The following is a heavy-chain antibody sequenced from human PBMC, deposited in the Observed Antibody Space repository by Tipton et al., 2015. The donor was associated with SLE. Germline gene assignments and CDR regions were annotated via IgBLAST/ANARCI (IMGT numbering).Heavy chain of an antibody. J-gene: IGHJ6*02. Sequence: TLSLTCTVFDGSLSGYYWAWLRQSPGKGLEWIGEINHDGGANYNPSLESRGTISLETSKNQFSLKLTSVTAADTAVYYCARDGGQRVISGTYDFYYYGLDVWGQGTTVTVSS. CDR2: INHDGGA. D-gene: IGHD6-13*01. V-gene: IGHV4-34*01. CDR3: ARDGGQRVISGTYDFYYYGLDV. CDR1: DGSLSGYY.